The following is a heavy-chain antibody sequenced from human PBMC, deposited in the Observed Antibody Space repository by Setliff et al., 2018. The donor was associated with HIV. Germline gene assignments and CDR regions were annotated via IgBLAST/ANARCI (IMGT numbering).Heavy chain of an antibody. CDR1: GYTFTTYA. J-gene: IGHJ4*02. D-gene: IGHD3-3*01. CDR2: INPKFGGT. Sequence: GASVKVSCKASGYTFTTYAIHWVRQAPGQSLEWMGWINPKFGGTLYAQKFRGRVTMTRDMSINTVYVELSSLSSDDTAVYYCARDLSTHWSGYSLGFWGPGTLVTVSS. V-gene: IGHV1-2*02. CDR3: ARDLSTHWSGYSLGF.